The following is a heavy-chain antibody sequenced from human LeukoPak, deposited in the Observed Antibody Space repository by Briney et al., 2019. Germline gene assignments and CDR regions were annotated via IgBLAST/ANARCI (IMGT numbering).Heavy chain of an antibody. Sequence: SQTLSLTCTVSGGSISSGDYYWSWIRQPPGKGLEWIGYIYYSGSTYYNPSIKSRFTISVDTSKNQFSLKLSSVIAADTAVYYCARGDPGDYYDSSGYPWAFDIWGQGTMVTVSS. CDR3: ARGDPGDYYDSSGYPWAFDI. D-gene: IGHD3-22*01. V-gene: IGHV4-30-4*08. J-gene: IGHJ3*02. CDR1: GGSISSGDYY. CDR2: IYYSGST.